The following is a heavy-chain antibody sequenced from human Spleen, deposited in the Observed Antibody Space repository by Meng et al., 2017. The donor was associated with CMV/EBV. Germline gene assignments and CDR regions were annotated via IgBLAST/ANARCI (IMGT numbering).Heavy chain of an antibody. CDR3: ARAYYSHSGNYYVFYYFDS. J-gene: IGHJ4*02. V-gene: IGHV1-69*02. Sequence: FSSYTVNWVRQAPGQGLEWVGKIIPIVDIANYAQKFQGRVTITADRSTNTAYLELSSLRSEDTAIYYCARAYYSHSGNYYVFYYFDSWGQGTLVTVSS. D-gene: IGHD3-10*01. CDR2: IIPIVDIA. CDR1: FSSYT.